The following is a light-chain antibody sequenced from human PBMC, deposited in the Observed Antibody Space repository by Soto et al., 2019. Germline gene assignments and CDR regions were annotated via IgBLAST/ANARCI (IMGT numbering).Light chain of an antibody. CDR3: LSYTTSATYV. J-gene: IGLJ1*01. CDR2: EVS. CDR1: SSDVGGYNY. Sequence: QSVLTQPPSASGSPGQSVTISCTGTSSDVGGYNYVSWYQQHPGKAPKVIIYEVSKRPSGVPDRFPGSKSGSTASLTISGLQAEDEADYYCLSYTTSATYVFGTGTKVTVL. V-gene: IGLV2-8*01.